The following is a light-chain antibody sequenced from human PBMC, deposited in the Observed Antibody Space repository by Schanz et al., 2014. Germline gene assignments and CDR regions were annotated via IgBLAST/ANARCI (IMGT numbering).Light chain of an antibody. CDR2: STN. J-gene: IGLJ2*01. V-gene: IGLV1-44*01. CDR1: SSNIGTNT. CDR3: SSYAKSDDFV. Sequence: QSLLTQPPSASGTPGQRVTISCSGSSSNIGTNTVIWYQQLPGTAPKLLIHSTNQRPSGVPDRFSGSKSGTSASLAIIGLQSEDEADYYCSSYAKSDDFVFGAGTKLTVL.